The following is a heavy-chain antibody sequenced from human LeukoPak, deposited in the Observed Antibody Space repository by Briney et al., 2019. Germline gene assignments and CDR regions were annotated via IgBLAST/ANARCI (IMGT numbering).Heavy chain of an antibody. Sequence: GGSLRLSCAASGFTFSSYAMSWVRQAPGKGLERVSAISGSGGSTYYADSVKGRFTISRDNSKNTLYLQMNSLRAEDTAVYYCAKDGNYGDYVREYYFDYWGQGTLVTVSS. V-gene: IGHV3-23*01. D-gene: IGHD4-17*01. J-gene: IGHJ4*02. CDR1: GFTFSSYA. CDR3: AKDGNYGDYVREYYFDY. CDR2: ISGSGGST.